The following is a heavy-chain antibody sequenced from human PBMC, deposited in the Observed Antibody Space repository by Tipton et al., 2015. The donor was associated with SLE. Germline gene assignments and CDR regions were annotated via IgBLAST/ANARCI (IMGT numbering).Heavy chain of an antibody. CDR2: IYYSGST. D-gene: IGHD4-17*01. J-gene: IGHJ4*02. CDR3: ASLRFYGDYDLGR. Sequence: TLSLTCTVSGGSISSSRYYWGWIRQPPGKGLEWIGSIYYSGSTYYNPSLKSRVTISVDTSKNQFSLKLSSVTAADTAVYYCASLRFYGDYDLGRWGQGALVTVSS. V-gene: IGHV4-39*07. CDR1: GGSISSSRYY.